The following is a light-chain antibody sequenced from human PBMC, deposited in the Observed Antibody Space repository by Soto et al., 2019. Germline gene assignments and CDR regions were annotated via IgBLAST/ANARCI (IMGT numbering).Light chain of an antibody. CDR2: GAS. J-gene: IGKJ3*01. CDR3: QQYDGSLFT. V-gene: IGKV3-20*01. Sequence: EIILTQSPDTLSLSPGERATLSCRASQGLSSSLLAWYQQKPGQAPRPLIYGASSRASGIPDRFSVAGSGTEFTLGISGLEPEDFAVYYCQQYDGSLFTSGPGTRVDVK. CDR1: QGLSSSL.